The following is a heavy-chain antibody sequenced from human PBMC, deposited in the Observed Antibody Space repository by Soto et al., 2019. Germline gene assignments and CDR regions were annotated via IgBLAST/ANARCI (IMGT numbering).Heavy chain of an antibody. CDR3: ARRMGAPDYYYYYYGMDV. CDR1: GFTCSSYS. J-gene: IGHJ6*02. D-gene: IGHD1-26*01. V-gene: IGHV3-21*01. CDR2: ISSSSSYI. Sequence: PXGSLRLSSSAAGFTCSSYSMNWVRQAPGKGLEWVSSISSSSSYIYYADSVKGRFTISRDNAKNSLYLQMNSLRAEDTAVYYCARRMGAPDYYYYYYGMDVWGQGNTVTVSS.